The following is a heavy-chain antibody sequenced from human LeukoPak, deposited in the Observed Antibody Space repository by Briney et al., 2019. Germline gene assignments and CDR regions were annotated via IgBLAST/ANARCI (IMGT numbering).Heavy chain of an antibody. CDR2: IWYDGSIK. Sequence: GGSLRLSCAASGFAFSSYGMHWVRQAPGKGLEWLAVIWYDGSIKYYADSVKGRFTISRDNSKNTLYPQMNSLRAEDTAVYYCARDPQQWLVSYFDNWGQGILVTVSS. J-gene: IGHJ4*02. CDR3: ARDPQQWLVSYFDN. CDR1: GFAFSSYG. V-gene: IGHV3-33*01. D-gene: IGHD6-19*01.